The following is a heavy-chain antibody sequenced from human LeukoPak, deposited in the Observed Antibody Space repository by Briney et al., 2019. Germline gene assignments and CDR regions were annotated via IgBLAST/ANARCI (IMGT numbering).Heavy chain of an antibody. J-gene: IGHJ4*02. CDR2: IYYSGST. CDR3: ARDAGNYYDSSGYRSYYFDY. V-gene: IGHV4-59*01. CDR1: GGSISSYY. D-gene: IGHD3-22*01. Sequence: PSETLSLTCTVSGGSISSYYWSWIRQPPGKGLEWIGYIYYSGSTKYNPALKSRVTISVDTSKNQFSLRLSSVTAADTAVYYCARDAGNYYDSSGYRSYYFDYWGQGTLVTVSS.